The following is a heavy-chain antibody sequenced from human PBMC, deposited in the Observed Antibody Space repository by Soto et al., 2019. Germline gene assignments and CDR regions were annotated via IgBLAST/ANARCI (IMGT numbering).Heavy chain of an antibody. CDR3: ARSHSSGSTFDY. D-gene: IGHD6-19*01. Sequence: PSETMSLTCTVSGGSISSGEYYWSWIRQPPGKGLEWIGYIYYSGSTYYNPSLKSRVTISVDTSKNQFSLKLSSVTAADTAVYYCARSHSSGSTFDYWGQGTLVTVSS. V-gene: IGHV4-30-4*01. J-gene: IGHJ4*02. CDR2: IYYSGST. CDR1: GGSISSGEYY.